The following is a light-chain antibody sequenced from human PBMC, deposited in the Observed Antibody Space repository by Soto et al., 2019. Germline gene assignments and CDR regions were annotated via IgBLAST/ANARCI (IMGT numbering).Light chain of an antibody. Sequence: QSVLTQPPSVSGAPGQRVTISWTGSSTNIGAGYDVHWYQQLPGTDPKLLIYGNSNRPSGVPDRFSGSKSGTSASLAITGLQAEDEADYYCQSYDSSLSGYVFGTGTKLTVL. CDR1: STNIGAGYD. CDR2: GNS. V-gene: IGLV1-40*01. CDR3: QSYDSSLSGYV. J-gene: IGLJ1*01.